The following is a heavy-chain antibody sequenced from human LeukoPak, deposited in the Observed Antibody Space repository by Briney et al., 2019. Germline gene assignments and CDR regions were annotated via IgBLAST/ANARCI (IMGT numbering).Heavy chain of an antibody. CDR1: GGSISNGGYY. CDR2: IYYSGST. CDR3: ARARLSAADAFDL. V-gene: IGHV4-31*03. Sequence: SETLSLTCTVSGGSISNGGYYWTWIRQHPGKGLEWIGYIYYSGSTYYNPSLKSRATKSVGTAKNKFSRKLSPVTDADTAVYYCARARLSAADAFDLWGPGTMVTVSS. J-gene: IGHJ3*01. D-gene: IGHD6-25*01.